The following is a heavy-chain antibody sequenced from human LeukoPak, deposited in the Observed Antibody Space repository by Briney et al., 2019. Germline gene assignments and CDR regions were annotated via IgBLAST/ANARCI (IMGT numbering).Heavy chain of an antibody. Sequence: SETLSLTCTVSGGSISSGGYSWSWIRQPPGKGLEWIGYIYHSGSTYYNPSLKSRVTISVDRSKNQFSLKLSSVTAADTAVYYCARGEATYNYGSGSNWFDPWGQGTLVTVSS. J-gene: IGHJ5*02. V-gene: IGHV4-30-2*01. CDR3: ARGEATYNYGSGSNWFDP. CDR1: GGSISSGGYS. D-gene: IGHD3-10*01. CDR2: IYHSGST.